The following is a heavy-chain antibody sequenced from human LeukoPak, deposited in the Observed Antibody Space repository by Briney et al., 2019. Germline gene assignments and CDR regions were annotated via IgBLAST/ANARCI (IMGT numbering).Heavy chain of an antibody. CDR3: ARDLGQYYDTSDNWFDP. CDR2: ISSSSSYI. Sequence: GGSLRLSCAASGFTFSSYSMNWVREAPGKGLEWVSSISSSSSYIYYADSVKGRFTISRDNAKNSLYLQMNSLRAEDTAVYYCARDLGQYYDTSDNWFDPWGQGTLVTVSS. J-gene: IGHJ5*02. D-gene: IGHD3-22*01. V-gene: IGHV3-21*01. CDR1: GFTFSSYS.